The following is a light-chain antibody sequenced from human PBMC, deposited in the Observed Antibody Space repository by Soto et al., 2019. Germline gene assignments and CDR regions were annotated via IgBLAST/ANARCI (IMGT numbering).Light chain of an antibody. CDR2: DAS. Sequence: DIQMTQSPSTVSASIRDRVTIACRASQSVNTWLARYQKKPGKAPKLLIYDASNLQSGVPSRFSGSGSGTEYTLSISSLQPDDFATYYCQEYNSGWRFGQGTKVEIK. J-gene: IGKJ1*01. CDR1: QSVNTW. V-gene: IGKV1-5*01. CDR3: QEYNSGWR.